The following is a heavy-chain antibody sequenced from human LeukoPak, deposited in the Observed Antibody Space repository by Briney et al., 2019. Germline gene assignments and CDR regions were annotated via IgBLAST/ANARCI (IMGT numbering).Heavy chain of an antibody. V-gene: IGHV1-69*13. J-gene: IGHJ2*01. CDR1: GGTFSSYA. CDR2: IIPIFGTA. D-gene: IGHD6-13*01. CDR3: ARGASSSWYLGGYFDL. Sequence: GASVKVSCKASGGTFSSYAISWVRQAPGQGLEWMGGIIPIFGTANYAQKFQGRATITADESTSTAYMELSSLRSEDTAVYYCARGASSSWYLGGYFDLWGRGTLVTVSS.